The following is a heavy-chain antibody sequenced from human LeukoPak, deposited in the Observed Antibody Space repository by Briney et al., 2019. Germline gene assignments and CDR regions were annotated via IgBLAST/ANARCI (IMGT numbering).Heavy chain of an antibody. J-gene: IGHJ4*02. CDR3: ASSKGGGYFDWLLYY. CDR2: ISYDGSNK. CDR1: GFTFSSYA. V-gene: IGHV3-30*04. D-gene: IGHD3-9*01. Sequence: GRSLRLSCAASGFTFSSYAMHWVRRAPGKRLEWVAVISYDGSNKYYADSVKGRFTISRDNSKNTLYLQMNSLRAEDTAVYYCASSKGGGYFDWLLYYWGQGTLVTVSS.